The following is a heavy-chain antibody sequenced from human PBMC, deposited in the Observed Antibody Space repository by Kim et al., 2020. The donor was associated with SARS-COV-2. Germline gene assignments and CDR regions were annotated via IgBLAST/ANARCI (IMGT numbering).Heavy chain of an antibody. J-gene: IGHJ6*02. Sequence: TIYYADSVKGRFTISRDNAKNSLYLQMNSLRAEDTAVYYCARGDRGGMDVWGQGTTVTVSS. CDR3: ARGDRGGMDV. CDR2: TI. V-gene: IGHV3-11*01.